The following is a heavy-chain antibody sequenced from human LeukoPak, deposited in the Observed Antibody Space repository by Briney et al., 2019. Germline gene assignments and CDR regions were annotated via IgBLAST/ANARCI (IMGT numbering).Heavy chain of an antibody. CDR3: AILYSDSSGLADDHYYYGMDV. CDR1: GGTFSSYA. CDR2: IIPIFGTA. J-gene: IGHJ6*02. D-gene: IGHD6-19*01. Sequence: GASVKVSCKASGGTFSSYAISWVRQAPGQGLEWMGGIIPIFGTANYAQKFQGRVTITADESTSTGYMELSSLRSEDTAVYYCAILYSDSSGLADDHYYYGMDVWGQGTTVTVSS. V-gene: IGHV1-69*13.